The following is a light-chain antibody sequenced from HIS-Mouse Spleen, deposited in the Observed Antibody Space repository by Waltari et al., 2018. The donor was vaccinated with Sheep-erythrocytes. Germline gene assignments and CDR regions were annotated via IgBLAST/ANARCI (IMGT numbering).Light chain of an antibody. CDR2: DVS. J-gene: IGLJ1*01. CDR3: CSYAGSYNHV. CDR1: NIGSKS. V-gene: IGLV2-11*01. Sequence: LTQPPSVSVAPGKTARITCGGNNIGSKSVHWYQQHPGKAPKLMIYDVSKRPSGVPDRFSGSKSGTTASLTISGLQAEDEADYYCCSYAGSYNHVFATGTKVTVL.